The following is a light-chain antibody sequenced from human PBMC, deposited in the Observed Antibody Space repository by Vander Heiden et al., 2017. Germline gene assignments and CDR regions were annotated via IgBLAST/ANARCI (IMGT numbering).Light chain of an antibody. J-gene: IGLJ2*01. V-gene: IGLV1-40*01. Sequence: QSVLTQPPSASGAPGQRVTISCAGSSSNIGAGYDVHWYQQLPGTAPKLLIYGNSNRPSGVPDRFSGSKSGTSASLAITGLQAEDEADYYCQSYDSSLSGWEVFGGGTKLTVL. CDR2: GNS. CDR3: QSYDSSLSGWEV. CDR1: SSNIGAGYD.